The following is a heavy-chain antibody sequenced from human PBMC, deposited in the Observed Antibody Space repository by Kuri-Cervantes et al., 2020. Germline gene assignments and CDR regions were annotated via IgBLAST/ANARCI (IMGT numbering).Heavy chain of an antibody. CDR2: IYSGGST. Sequence: GGSLRLSCAASGFTVSSNYMSWVRQAPGKGLEWVSVIYSGGSTYYADSVKGRFTISRDNSKNTLYLQMNSLRAEDTAVYYCAREGGYGDYIRDYGMDVWGQGTTVTVSS. D-gene: IGHD4-17*01. CDR3: AREGGYGDYIRDYGMDV. V-gene: IGHV3-53*01. CDR1: GFTVSSNY. J-gene: IGHJ6*02.